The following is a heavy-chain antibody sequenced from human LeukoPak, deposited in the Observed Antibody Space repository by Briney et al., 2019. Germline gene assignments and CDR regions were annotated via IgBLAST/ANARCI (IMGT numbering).Heavy chain of an antibody. V-gene: IGHV1-46*03. Sequence: ASVKVSCKASGGTFTSYYMHWVRQAPGQGLEWMGIINPSGGSTSYAQKFQGRVTMTRDTSTSTVYMELSSLRSEDTAVYYCARATIDYAPRHDFDYWGQGTLVTVSS. J-gene: IGHJ4*02. CDR2: INPSGGST. CDR1: GGTFTSYY. D-gene: IGHD4-17*01. CDR3: ARATIDYAPRHDFDY.